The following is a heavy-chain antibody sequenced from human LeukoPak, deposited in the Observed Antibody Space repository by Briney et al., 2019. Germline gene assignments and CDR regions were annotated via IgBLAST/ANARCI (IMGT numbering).Heavy chain of an antibody. CDR3: ASHDYGGNSVDY. D-gene: IGHD4-23*01. J-gene: IGHJ4*02. CDR2: IYHSGST. V-gene: IGHV4-30-2*02. CDR1: GGSISSGGYS. Sequence: SSQTLSLTCAVSGGSISSGGYSWSWIRQPPGKGLEWIGYIYHSGSTYYNPSLKSRVTISVDTSKNQFSLKLSSVTAADTAVYYCASHDYGGNSVDYWGQGTLVTVSS.